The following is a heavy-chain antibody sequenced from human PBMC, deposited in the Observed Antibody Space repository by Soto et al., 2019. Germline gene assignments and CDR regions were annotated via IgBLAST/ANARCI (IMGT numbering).Heavy chain of an antibody. Sequence: ASVKVSCKASGYTFTSYGISWVRQAPGQGLEWMGWISAYNGNTNYAQKLQGRVTMTTDTSTSTAYMELRSLRSDDTAVYYCARDRSISSSCLFCAFDIWGQGTMVTVSS. CDR3: ARDRSISSSCLFCAFDI. V-gene: IGHV1-18*01. J-gene: IGHJ3*02. CDR2: ISAYNGNT. CDR1: GYTFTSYG. D-gene: IGHD6-13*01.